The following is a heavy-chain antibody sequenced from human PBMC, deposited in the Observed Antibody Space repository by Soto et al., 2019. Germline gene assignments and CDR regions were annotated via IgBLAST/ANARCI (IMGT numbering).Heavy chain of an antibody. D-gene: IGHD3-10*01. CDR3: ARAVARGVKTIYYYYGMDV. CDR2: INPGNGNT. J-gene: IGHJ6*02. V-gene: IGHV1-3*01. CDR1: GYTFSNFA. Sequence: QVQLVQSGAEVKKPWASVKVSCKASGYTFSNFAMHWVRQAPGQRLEWMGWINPGNGNTKYSQTFQGRVTITRDTSASTAYMELSSLRSEDTAVYYCARAVARGVKTIYYYYGMDVWGQGTTVTVSS.